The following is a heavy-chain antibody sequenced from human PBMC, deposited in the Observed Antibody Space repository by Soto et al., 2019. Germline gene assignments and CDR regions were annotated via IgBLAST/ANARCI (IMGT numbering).Heavy chain of an antibody. Sequence: SEILSLTCAVYGGSFSGYSWNWIRQPPGKGLEWIGEINHSGSTNYNPSLKSRVTISLDTSKNQFSLRLTSLTAADTAVYFCARAPQIVAMGRPFDYWGQGILVTVSS. J-gene: IGHJ4*02. CDR2: INHSGST. CDR3: ARAPQIVAMGRPFDY. V-gene: IGHV4-34*01. CDR1: GGSFSGYS. D-gene: IGHD5-12*01.